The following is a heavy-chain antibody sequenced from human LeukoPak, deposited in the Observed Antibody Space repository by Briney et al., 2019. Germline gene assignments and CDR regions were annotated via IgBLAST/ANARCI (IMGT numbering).Heavy chain of an antibody. D-gene: IGHD1-7*01. CDR2: INPNSGGT. V-gene: IGHV1-2*02. J-gene: IGHJ4*02. CDR3: ARDSGTGTTSQ. Sequence: ASVKVSCKASGYTFTGYYMHWVRQAPGQGLEWMGWINPNSGGTNYAQEFQGRVTMTRDTSISTAYMELSRLRSDDTAVYYCARDSGTGTTSQWGQGTLVTVSS. CDR1: GYTFTGYY.